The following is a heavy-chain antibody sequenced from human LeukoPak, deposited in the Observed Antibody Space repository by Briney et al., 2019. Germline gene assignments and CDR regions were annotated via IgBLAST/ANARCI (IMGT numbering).Heavy chain of an antibody. CDR3: ATDIREYYYGSGTTFQH. V-gene: IGHV1-24*01. D-gene: IGHD3-10*01. Sequence: ASVKVSCKVSGYTLTELSMHWVRQAPGKGLEWMGGFDPEDGETIYAQKFQGRATMTEDTSTDTAYMELSSLRSEDTAVYYCATDIREYYYGSGTTFQHWGQGTLVTVSS. CDR2: FDPEDGET. CDR1: GYTLTELS. J-gene: IGHJ1*01.